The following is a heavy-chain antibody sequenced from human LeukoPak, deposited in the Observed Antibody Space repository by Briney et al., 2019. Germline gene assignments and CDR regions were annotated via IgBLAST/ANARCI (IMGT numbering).Heavy chain of an antibody. Sequence: PGGSLRLSCAASGFTFSSYWMSWVRQAPGKGLEWVANIKQDGSEKYYVDSVKGRFTISRDNAKNSLYLQMNSLRAEDTAVYYCARAGYCTNGVCYHAYYYYYGMDVWGRGTTVTASS. CDR3: ARAGYCTNGVCYHAYYYYYGMDV. D-gene: IGHD2-8*01. J-gene: IGHJ6*02. CDR2: IKQDGSEK. CDR1: GFTFSSYW. V-gene: IGHV3-7*01.